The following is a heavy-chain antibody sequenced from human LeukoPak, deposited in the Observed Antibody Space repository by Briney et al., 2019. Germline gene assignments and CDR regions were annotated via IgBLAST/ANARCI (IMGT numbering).Heavy chain of an antibody. V-gene: IGHV4-39*01. Sequence: SETLSLTCTVSGGSISNSNYYWGWIRQPPGKGLEWIGSIYYSGSTYYNPSLKSRVTISVDTSQNQFSLRLTSVTAADTAVYFCARPNWYDARLGSFDPWGQGTLVTVPS. CDR1: GGSISNSNYY. CDR2: IYYSGST. CDR3: ARPNWYDARLGSFDP. D-gene: IGHD1-1*01. J-gene: IGHJ5*02.